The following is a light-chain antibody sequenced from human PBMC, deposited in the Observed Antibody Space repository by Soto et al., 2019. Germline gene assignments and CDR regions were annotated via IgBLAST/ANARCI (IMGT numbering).Light chain of an antibody. CDR1: SSDIGRYNY. CDR2: EVR. V-gene: IGLV2-14*01. Sequence: QSVLTQPAAVSGPPGQSITISCTGTSSDIGRYNYVSWYQQHPGKAPKLVIYEVRNRPSGISNRFSASKSGTTASLTISGLQAEDEADYYCTSYTANATWVFGGGTKLTVL. CDR3: TSYTANATWV. J-gene: IGLJ3*02.